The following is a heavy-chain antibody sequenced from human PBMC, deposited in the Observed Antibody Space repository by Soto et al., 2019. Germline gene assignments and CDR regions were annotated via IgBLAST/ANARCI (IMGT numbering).Heavy chain of an antibody. V-gene: IGHV3-33*01. CDR2: IWNDGSNK. D-gene: IGHD5-18*01. J-gene: IGHJ4*02. Sequence: QVQLVESGGGVAQPGKSLRLSCAASGFTFSTYGMHWVRQAPGKGLEWVAAIWNDGSNKYHGDSLKGRFTISRANSKNPLYVQINNLRAEDTGVYYCGRDGALGDTAVVDSWGQGTLVTVSS. CDR3: GRDGALGDTAVVDS. CDR1: GFTFSTYG.